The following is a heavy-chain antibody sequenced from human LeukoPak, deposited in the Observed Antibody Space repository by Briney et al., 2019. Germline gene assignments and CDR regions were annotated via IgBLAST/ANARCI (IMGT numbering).Heavy chain of an antibody. CDR2: TRNKANSYTT. V-gene: IGHV3-72*01. CDR1: GFTFSDHY. CDR3: ARASEGTYYPYFDY. Sequence: GGSLRLSCAASGFTFSDHYMDWVRQAPGKGLEWVGRTRNKANSYTTEYAASVKGRFTISRDDSKNSLYLQMNSLKTEDTAVYYCARASEGTYYPYFDYWGQRTLVTVSS. D-gene: IGHD1-26*01. J-gene: IGHJ4*02.